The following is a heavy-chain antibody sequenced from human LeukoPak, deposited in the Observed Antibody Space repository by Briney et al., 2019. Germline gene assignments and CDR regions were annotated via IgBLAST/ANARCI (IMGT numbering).Heavy chain of an antibody. Sequence: SGTLSLTCAVYGGSFSGYYWSWIRQPPGKGLEWIGEINHSGSTNYNPSLKSRVTISVDTSKNQFSLKLSSVTAADTAVYYCARGTTVTTFLDYWGQGTLVTVSS. J-gene: IGHJ4*02. CDR1: GGSFSGYY. D-gene: IGHD4-17*01. V-gene: IGHV4-34*01. CDR2: INHSGST. CDR3: ARGTTVTTFLDY.